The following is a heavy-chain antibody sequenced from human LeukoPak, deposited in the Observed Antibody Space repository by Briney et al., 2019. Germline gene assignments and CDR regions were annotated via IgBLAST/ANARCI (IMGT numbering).Heavy chain of an antibody. CDR1: GYTFTSYG. J-gene: IGHJ4*02. V-gene: IGHV1-18*01. CDR2: ISAYNGNT. D-gene: IGHD2-2*01. CDR3: ARGDNGYCSSTSCYPPDY. Sequence: AASVKVSCKASGYTFTSYGISWVRQAPGRGLEWMGWISAYNGNTNYAQKLQGRVTMTTDTSTSTAYMELRSLRSDDTAVYYCARGDNGYCSSTSCYPPDYWGQGTLVTVSS.